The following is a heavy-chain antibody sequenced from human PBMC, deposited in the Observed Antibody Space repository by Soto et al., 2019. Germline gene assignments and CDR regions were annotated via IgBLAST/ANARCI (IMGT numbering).Heavy chain of an antibody. CDR1: GYTLLELS. CDR2: YDPEDAKT. CDR3: ASQNWRWREQFDH. J-gene: IGHJ4*02. Sequence: ASVKVSCKLSGYTLLELSIHWVRQAPGKGLEWMGGYDPEDAKTIYAQKSQGRVIMTEDTSTNTAYLEVRGLRYEDTAVYYCASQNWRWREQFDHWGQGTLVTGSS. V-gene: IGHV1-24*01. D-gene: IGHD1-1*01.